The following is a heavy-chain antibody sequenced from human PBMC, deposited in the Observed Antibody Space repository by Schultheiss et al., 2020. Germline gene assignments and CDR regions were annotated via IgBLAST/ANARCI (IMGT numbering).Heavy chain of an antibody. CDR1: GASISGYY. CDR3: ARRGYRNHFDF. J-gene: IGHJ4*02. CDR2: IYYSGST. Sequence: SQTLSLTCTVSGASISGYYWSWIRQHPGKGLEWIGYIYYSGSTYYNPSLKSRVTISVDTSKNQFSLKLSSVTAADTAVYYCARRGYRNHFDFWGQGTLVTVSS. D-gene: IGHD5-18*01. V-gene: IGHV4-31*03.